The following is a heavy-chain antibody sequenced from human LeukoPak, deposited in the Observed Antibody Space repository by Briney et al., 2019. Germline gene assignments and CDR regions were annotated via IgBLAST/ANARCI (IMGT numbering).Heavy chain of an antibody. J-gene: IGHJ4*02. V-gene: IGHV4-4*02. CDR3: ARNMVGETTFDY. D-gene: IGHD2/OR15-2a*01. CDR1: GGSISSNNW. CDR2: ISHSGST. Sequence: ASETLSLTCAVSGGSISSNNWWSWVRQPPGKGLEWIGEISHSGSTGYNPSLKSRVTISVDKSKNHFSQKLSSVTAADTAVYYCARNMVGETTFDYWGQGTLVTVSS.